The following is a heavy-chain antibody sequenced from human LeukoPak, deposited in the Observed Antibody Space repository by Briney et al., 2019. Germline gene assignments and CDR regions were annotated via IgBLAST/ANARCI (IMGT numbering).Heavy chain of an antibody. Sequence: SVKVSCKASGGTFSSYAISWVRQAPGQGLEWMGRIIPILGIANYAQKFQGRVTITADKSTSTAYMELSSLRSEDTAVYYCARGRYNWNCDYWGQGTLVTVSS. CDR1: GGTFSSYA. CDR2: IIPILGIA. D-gene: IGHD1-1*01. CDR3: ARGRYNWNCDY. J-gene: IGHJ4*02. V-gene: IGHV1-69*04.